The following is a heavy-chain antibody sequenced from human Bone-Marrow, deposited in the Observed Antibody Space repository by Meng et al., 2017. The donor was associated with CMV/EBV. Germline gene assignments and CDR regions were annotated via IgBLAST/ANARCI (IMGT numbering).Heavy chain of an antibody. J-gene: IGHJ6*02. CDR3: SSSGRGSSGYYYYYGMDV. CDR2: ISYDGSNK. V-gene: IGHV3-30*14. CDR1: GFTFSSYA. Sequence: GGSLRLSCAASGFTFSSYAMHWVRQAPGKGLEWVAVISYDGSNKYYADSVKGRFTISRDNSKNTLYLQMNSLRAEDTAVYYWSSSGRGSSGYYYYYGMDVWGQGTTVTVSS. D-gene: IGHD3-22*01.